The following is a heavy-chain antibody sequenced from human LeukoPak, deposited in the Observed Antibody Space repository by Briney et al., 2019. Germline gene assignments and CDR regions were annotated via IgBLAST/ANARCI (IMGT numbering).Heavy chain of an antibody. J-gene: IGHJ4*02. Sequence: GGSLRLSCVASGFTFSSYWMHWVRQAPGKRLVWVSRISTDGSGTSYADSVKGRFTISRDNAKNTLYLQMNSLRAEDTAVYYCARDRYCSSASCYGGDYWGQGTLVTVSS. D-gene: IGHD2-2*01. CDR2: ISTDGSGT. V-gene: IGHV3-74*01. CDR1: GFTFSSYW. CDR3: ARDRYCSSASCYGGDY.